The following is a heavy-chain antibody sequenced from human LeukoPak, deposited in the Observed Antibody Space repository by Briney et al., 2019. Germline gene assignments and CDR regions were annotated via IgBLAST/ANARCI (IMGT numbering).Heavy chain of an antibody. CDR3: ARAPIVVVPAVIKGGAFDI. Sequence: PSETLSLTCTVSGGSMTSGNYYWGWIRQPPGKGLEWIGAIYYGGTTYYNPSLKSRVTISVDTSRSQFSLKLSSVTAADTAVYYCARAPIVVVPAVIKGGAFDIWGQGTMVTVSS. CDR1: GGSMTSGNYY. J-gene: IGHJ3*02. V-gene: IGHV4-39*07. D-gene: IGHD2-2*01. CDR2: IYYGGTT.